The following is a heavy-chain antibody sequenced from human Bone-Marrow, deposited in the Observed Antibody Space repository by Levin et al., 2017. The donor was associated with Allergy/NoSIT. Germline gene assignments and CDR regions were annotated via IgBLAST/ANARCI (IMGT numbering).Heavy chain of an antibody. CDR2: IYYSGST. CDR3: ARVALTDAFDI. J-gene: IGHJ3*02. D-gene: IGHD1-14*01. Sequence: SQTLSLTCTVSGDSISSNNHYWAWLRQPPGKGLEWIGHIYYSGSTYYNPSLKSRLTISLDTPKNQFSLKLGSVTAADTAVYYCARVALTDAFDIWGLGTMVTVSS. CDR1: GDSISSNNHY. V-gene: IGHV4-39*07.